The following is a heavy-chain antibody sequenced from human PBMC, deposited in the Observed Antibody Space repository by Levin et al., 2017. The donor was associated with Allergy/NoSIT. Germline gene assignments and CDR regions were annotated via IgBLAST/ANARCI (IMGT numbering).Heavy chain of an antibody. J-gene: IGHJ5*02. V-gene: IGHV4-61*01. CDR1: GGSVSSGSYY. CDR2: IYYSGST. Sequence: SETLSLTCTVSGGSVSSGSYYWSWIRQPPGTGLEWIGYIYYSGSTNYNPSLKSRVTISVDTSKNQFSLKLSSVTAADTAVYYCAREITMVRGVIIPRRAIGFDPWGQGTLVTVSS. D-gene: IGHD3-10*01. CDR3: AREITMVRGVIIPRRAIGFDP.